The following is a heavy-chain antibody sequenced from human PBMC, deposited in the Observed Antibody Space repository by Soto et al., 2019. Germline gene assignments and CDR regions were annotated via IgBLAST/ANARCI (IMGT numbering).Heavy chain of an antibody. V-gene: IGHV4-59*01. CDR1: GGSISSYY. D-gene: IGHD5-12*01. CDR2: IYYSGST. J-gene: IGHJ6*03. Sequence: SETLSLTCTVSGGSISSYYWSWIRQPPGKGLEWIGYIYYSGSTNYNPSLKSRVTISVDTSKNQFSLKLSSVTAADTAVYYCARGKYSGYEYYYYYYMDVWGKGTTVTVSS. CDR3: ARGKYSGYEYYYYYYMDV.